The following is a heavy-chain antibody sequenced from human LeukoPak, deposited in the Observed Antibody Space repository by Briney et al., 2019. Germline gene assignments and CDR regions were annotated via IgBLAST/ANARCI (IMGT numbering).Heavy chain of an antibody. V-gene: IGHV3-7*03. CDR1: GFTSSSYW. CDR2: IKQDGSQK. J-gene: IGHJ4*02. D-gene: IGHD3-3*01. Sequence: GGSLRLSCAASGFTSSSYWMSWVRQAPGKGLEWVANIKQDGSQKYYVDSVKGRFTTSRDNAKNSLSLQMNSLRAEDTAVYYCAKDWGKYYDLGNYFDYWGQGTLVTVSS. CDR3: AKDWGKYYDLGNYFDY.